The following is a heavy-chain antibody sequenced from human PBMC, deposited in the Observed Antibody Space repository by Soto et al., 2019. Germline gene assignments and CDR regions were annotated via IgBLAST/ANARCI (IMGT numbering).Heavy chain of an antibody. Sequence: GGSLRLSCAASGFTLSNYWISWVRQAPGKGLEWVANIKQDGSVKYYVDSVKGRFTISRDNAKSSLYLQMNSLRAEDTALYYCARDYYGSGSHDSWGQGTLVTVSS. J-gene: IGHJ5*01. D-gene: IGHD3-10*01. CDR1: GFTLSNYW. V-gene: IGHV3-7*03. CDR2: IKQDGSVK. CDR3: ARDYYGSGSHDS.